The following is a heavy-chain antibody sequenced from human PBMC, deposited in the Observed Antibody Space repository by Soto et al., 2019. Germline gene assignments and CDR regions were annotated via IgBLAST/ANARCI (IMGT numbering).Heavy chain of an antibody. J-gene: IGHJ6*02. D-gene: IGHD6-13*01. CDR2: IYPGDSDT. CDR1: GYSFTSYW. V-gene: IGHV5-51*01. CDR3: ARTAAAGKYYYGVDV. Sequence: PGESLKISCKGSGYSFTSYWIGWVRQMPGKGLEWMGIIYPGDSDTRYSPSFQGQVTISADKSISTAYLQWSSLKASDTSIYYCARTAAAGKYYYGVDVWGQGTTVTVSS.